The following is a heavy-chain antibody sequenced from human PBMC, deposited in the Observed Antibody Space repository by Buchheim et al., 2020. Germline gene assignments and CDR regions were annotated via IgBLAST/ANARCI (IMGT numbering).Heavy chain of an antibody. CDR3: ARGLSYYDFWSGYYRDYYYYYGMDV. V-gene: IGHV3-66*02. CDR1: GFTVSSNY. CDR2: IYSGGST. J-gene: IGHJ6*02. D-gene: IGHD3-3*01. Sequence: EVQLVESGGGLVQPGGSLRLSCAASGFTVSSNYMSWVRQAPGKGLEWVSVIYSGGSTYYADSVKGRFTISRDNSKNTLYLQMNSLRAEDTAVYYCARGLSYYDFWSGYYRDYYYYYGMDVWGQGTT.